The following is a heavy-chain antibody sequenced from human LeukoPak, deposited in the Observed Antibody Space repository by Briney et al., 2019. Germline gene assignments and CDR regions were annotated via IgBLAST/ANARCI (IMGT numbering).Heavy chain of an antibody. D-gene: IGHD3-10*01. J-gene: IGHJ5*02. CDR1: GYTFTSYG. Sequence: GASVKVSCKASGYTFTSYGISWVRQAPGQGLEWMGWINPNSGGTSYAQKFQGRVTMTRDTSISTAYMELSRLRSDDTAVYYCARDRGGDRLGWFDPWGQGTLVTVSS. CDR3: ARDRGGDRLGWFDP. CDR2: INPNSGGT. V-gene: IGHV1-2*02.